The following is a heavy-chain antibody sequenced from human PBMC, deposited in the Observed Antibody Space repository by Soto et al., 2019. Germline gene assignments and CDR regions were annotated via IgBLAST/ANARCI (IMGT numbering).Heavy chain of an antibody. V-gene: IGHV3-30-3*01. Sequence: GGSLRLSCAASGFTFGSYAMHWVRQAPGKGLEWLAVISNDGSNEYYADSARGRFTVSRDDSKNTLYLEMHSLRVDDTAVYYCARDSLTGPTPILLLDFWGQGTLVTVSS. J-gene: IGHJ4*02. CDR1: GFTFGSYA. CDR3: ARDSLTGPTPILLLDF. D-gene: IGHD1-7*01. CDR2: ISNDGSNE.